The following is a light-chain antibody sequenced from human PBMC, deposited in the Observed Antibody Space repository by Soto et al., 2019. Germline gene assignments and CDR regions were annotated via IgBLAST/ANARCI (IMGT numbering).Light chain of an antibody. CDR1: QRVDDSH. Sequence: EIVWTQSPGTLSLSPLEIFTLSCSASQRVDDSHLSWYQLRPGQAPRLLIYGASTRATGIPDRFSGSGSGTDFSLTIRGLKPEDFAVYYCQQYRMSPNTFGQGTRLEIK. J-gene: IGKJ5*01. V-gene: IGKV3-20*01. CDR2: GAS. CDR3: QQYRMSPNT.